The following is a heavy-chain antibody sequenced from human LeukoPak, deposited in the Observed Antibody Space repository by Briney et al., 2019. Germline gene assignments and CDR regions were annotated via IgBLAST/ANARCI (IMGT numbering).Heavy chain of an antibody. CDR1: GFTFSSYA. V-gene: IGHV3-23*01. J-gene: IGHJ4*02. CDR2: ISGSGGST. CDR3: AKDKFTCYYDSSGTPTFDY. D-gene: IGHD3-22*01. Sequence: GGSLRLSCAASGFTFSSYAMSWVRQAPGKGLEWVSGISGSGGSTYYADSVKGRFTISRDNSKNTLYLQMNSLRAEDTAVYYCAKDKFTCYYDSSGTPTFDYWGQGTLVTVSS.